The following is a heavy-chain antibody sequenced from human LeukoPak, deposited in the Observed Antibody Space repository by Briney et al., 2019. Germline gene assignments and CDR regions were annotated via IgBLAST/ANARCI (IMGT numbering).Heavy chain of an antibody. D-gene: IGHD4-11*01. J-gene: IGHJ4*02. CDR2: IYYSGST. CDR3: ARHSGLQYRLYYFDY. V-gene: IGHV4-59*08. CDR1: GGSISSYY. Sequence: PSETLSLTCTVSGGSISSYYWSWIRQPAGKGLEWIGYIYYSGSTNYNPSLKSRVTISVDTSKNQFSLKLSSVTVADTAVYYCARHSGLQYRLYYFDYWGQGTLVTVSS.